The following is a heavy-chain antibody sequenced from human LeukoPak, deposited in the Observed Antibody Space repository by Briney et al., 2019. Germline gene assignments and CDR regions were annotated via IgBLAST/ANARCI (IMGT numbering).Heavy chain of an antibody. V-gene: IGHV1-46*01. J-gene: IGHJ5*02. CDR2: INPTGGST. CDR3: ARDNSVGDNAWWFDP. CDR1: GYTFTSYY. Sequence: ASVKVSCKASGYTFTSYYMHWVRQAPGQGLEWMGLINPTGGSTGYAQKFHGRVTMTRDMSTSTDYMELSSLRSEDTAIYYCARDNSVGDNAWWFDPWGQGTLVTVSS. D-gene: IGHD1-26*01.